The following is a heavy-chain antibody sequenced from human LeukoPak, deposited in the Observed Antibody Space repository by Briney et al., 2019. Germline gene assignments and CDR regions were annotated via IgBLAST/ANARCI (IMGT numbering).Heavy chain of an antibody. V-gene: IGHV3-23*01. CDR1: GFSFSSYA. Sequence: GGSLRLSCAASGFSFSSYAMSWVRQAPGKGLDWVSTISSSGGDTFYADSVKGRFTISRDNSKNTLYLQMNSLRAEDAAVYYCAKAPPYTKYFESWGQGTLVTVSS. J-gene: IGHJ4*02. CDR2: ISSSGGDT. CDR3: AKAPPYTKYFES. D-gene: IGHD2-8*01.